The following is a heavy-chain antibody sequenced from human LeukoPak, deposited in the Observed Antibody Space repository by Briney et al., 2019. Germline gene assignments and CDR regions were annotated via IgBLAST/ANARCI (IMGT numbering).Heavy chain of an antibody. CDR1: GGSISGSSYY. Sequence: SSETLSLTCTVSGGSISGSSYYWGWIRQPPGKGLEWIGSIFYRGSTYYNPSLKSRVTISVDTSKNQFSLQLASMTAADTAVYYCAREGDYVWGSYRPYYYDSWGQGNLVTVSS. V-gene: IGHV4-39*07. D-gene: IGHD3-16*02. J-gene: IGHJ4*02. CDR2: IFYRGST. CDR3: AREGDYVWGSYRPYYYDS.